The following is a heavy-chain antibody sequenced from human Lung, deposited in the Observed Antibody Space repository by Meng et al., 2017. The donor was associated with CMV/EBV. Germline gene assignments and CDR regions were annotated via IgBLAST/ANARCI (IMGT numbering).Heavy chain of an antibody. D-gene: IGHD5-12*01. CDR1: GFTFDDYA. V-gene: IGHV3-43D*04. Sequence: GGSLRLXCAASGFTFDDYAMHWVRQAPGKGLEWVSLISWDGGSTYYADSVKGRFTVSRDNSKNTLNLQMNSLRVEDTAVYYCAKKSGYDLGWYCDLWGSGTXVTVSS. J-gene: IGHJ2*01. CDR2: ISWDGGST. CDR3: AKKSGYDLGWYCDL.